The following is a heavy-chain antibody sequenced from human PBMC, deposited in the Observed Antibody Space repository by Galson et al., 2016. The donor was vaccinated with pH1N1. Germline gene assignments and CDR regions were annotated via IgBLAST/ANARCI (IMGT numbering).Heavy chain of an antibody. V-gene: IGHV3-23*01. CDR1: GFTFRSYA. Sequence: SLRLSCAVSGFTFRSYAMNWVRQAPGKGPEWVSVISGGGTIHYADSVRGRFTISRDNSKNMLHLQLNSLRAEDTALYYCTKGRRRASDAFDIWGQGTMVTVSS. J-gene: IGHJ3*02. D-gene: IGHD3-10*01. CDR3: TKGRRRASDAFDI. CDR2: ISGGGTI.